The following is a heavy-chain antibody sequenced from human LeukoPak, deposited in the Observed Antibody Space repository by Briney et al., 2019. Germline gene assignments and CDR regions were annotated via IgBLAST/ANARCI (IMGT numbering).Heavy chain of an antibody. J-gene: IGHJ4*02. V-gene: IGHV3-13*01. D-gene: IGHD2-8*02. CDR3: ARGSPGPTGYYFDC. Sequence: PGGSLRLSCAGSGFTFSSYEMNWVRQSTGKGLKCVLSIGTAGDSNYPCSVKGRITISRENAKNSLYVQMNSLRAADTDVYYCARGSPGPTGYYFDCWGQGTLVSVSS. CDR1: GFTFSSYE. CDR2: IGTAGDS.